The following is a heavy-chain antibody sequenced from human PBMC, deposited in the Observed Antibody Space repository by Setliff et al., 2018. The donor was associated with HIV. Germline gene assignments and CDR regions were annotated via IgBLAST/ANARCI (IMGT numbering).Heavy chain of an antibody. Sequence: GASVKVSCKASGYTFINYYIHWVRQAPGQGLEWMAIIDPSGESTSYAQKFQGRVTMTMDTSTNTVYMDLSSLRSEDTAIYYCARSGSGWPHYQYHHTDVWGKGTTVTVSS. CDR3: ARSGSGWPHYQYHHTDV. CDR1: GYTFINYY. CDR2: IDPSGEST. D-gene: IGHD6-19*01. V-gene: IGHV1-46*01. J-gene: IGHJ6*04.